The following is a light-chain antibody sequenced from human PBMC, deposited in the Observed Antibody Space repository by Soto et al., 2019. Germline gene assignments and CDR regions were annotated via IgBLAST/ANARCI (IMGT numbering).Light chain of an antibody. CDR3: SSYTSSSTLYV. CDR2: DVS. J-gene: IGLJ1*01. V-gene: IGLV2-14*01. CDR1: SSDVGGYNY. Sequence: QSVLTQPASVSGSPGQSITISGTGTSSDVGGYNYVSWYQQHPGKAPKLMIYDVSNRPSGVSNRFSGSKSGNTASLTISGLQAEDEADYYCSSYTSSSTLYVFGTGTKLTVL.